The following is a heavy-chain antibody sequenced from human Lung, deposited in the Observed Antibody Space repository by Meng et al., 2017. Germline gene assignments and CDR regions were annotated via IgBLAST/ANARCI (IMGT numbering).Heavy chain of an antibody. V-gene: IGHV4-4*02. CDR3: ARDDSGYADFDS. CDR2: VYHSGST. D-gene: IGHD5-12*01. Sequence: QVQLQESGPGLVKPSGTLSLTCAVSGGSLSSNNWWSWVRQTPGRGLEWIGEVYHSGSTNYNPSLKSRVIISVNNSKNQFSLKLTSVTAADTAVYYCARDDSGYADFDSWGQGTLVTVSS. CDR1: GGSLSSNNW. J-gene: IGHJ4*02.